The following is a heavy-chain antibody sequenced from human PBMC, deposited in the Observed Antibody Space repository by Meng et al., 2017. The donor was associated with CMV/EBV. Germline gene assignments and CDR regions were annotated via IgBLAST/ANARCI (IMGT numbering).Heavy chain of an antibody. CDR2: ISAYNGNT. D-gene: IGHD3-3*01. V-gene: IGHV1-18*01. Sequence: ASVKVSCKASGYTFTSYGISWVRQAPGQGLEGRGWISAYNGNTNYAQKLQGRVTMTTDTSTSTAYMELRSLRSDDTAVYYCARDNTIFGVVTIYYYGMDVWGQGTTVTVSS. CDR3: ARDNTIFGVVTIYYYGMDV. CDR1: GYTFTSYG. J-gene: IGHJ6*02.